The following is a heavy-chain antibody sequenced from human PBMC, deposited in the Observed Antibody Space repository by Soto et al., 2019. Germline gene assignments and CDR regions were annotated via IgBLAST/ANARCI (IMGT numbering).Heavy chain of an antibody. CDR3: AKDRLAGNFDY. J-gene: IGHJ4*02. CDR1: GFTFNNYA. Sequence: EVQVLDSGGGLVQPGGSLRLSCAASGFTFNNYAMNWVRQAPGKGLEWVATISATGGSTYYADSVKGRFTISRDNSKNTLYFQMNGLRVEDTVVYYCAKDRLAGNFDYWGQGTQVTVSS. CDR2: ISATGGST. V-gene: IGHV3-23*01.